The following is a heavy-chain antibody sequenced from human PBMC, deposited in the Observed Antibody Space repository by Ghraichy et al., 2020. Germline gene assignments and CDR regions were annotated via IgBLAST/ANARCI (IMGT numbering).Heavy chain of an antibody. J-gene: IGHJ5*01. V-gene: IGHV3-21*03. CDR3: AKQDIPAAILNEGFDS. CDR2: ISRTSSYI. CDR1: GFSFTSYT. Sequence: GGSLRLSCAASGFSFTSYTLNWVRQAPGKGLEWVSSISRTSSYIYYAASVTGRFTISRDNARNTLYLQMSSLRTDDTGVYYCAKQDIPAAILNEGFDSWDQGVLVTVSS. D-gene: IGHD1-1*01.